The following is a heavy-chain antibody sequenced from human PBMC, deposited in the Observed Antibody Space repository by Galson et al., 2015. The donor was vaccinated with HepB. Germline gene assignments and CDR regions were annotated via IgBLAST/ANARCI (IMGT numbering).Heavy chain of an antibody. J-gene: IGHJ4*02. Sequence: SLRLSCAASGFTFSSYEMNWVRQAPGKGLEWVSYISSSGSTIYYADSVKGRFTISRDNAKNSLYLQMNSLRAEDTAVYYCARDPLTPTHDYGDYDYWGQGTLVTVSS. D-gene: IGHD4-17*01. CDR2: ISSSGSTI. V-gene: IGHV3-48*03. CDR1: GFTFSSYE. CDR3: ARDPLTPTHDYGDYDY.